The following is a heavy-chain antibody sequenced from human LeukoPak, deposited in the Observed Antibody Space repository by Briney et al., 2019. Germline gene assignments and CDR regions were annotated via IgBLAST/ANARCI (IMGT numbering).Heavy chain of an antibody. D-gene: IGHD3-22*01. V-gene: IGHV3-30*18. J-gene: IGHJ4*02. CDR3: AKDGYYYDTSGYWYDY. CDR2: ISYDGSNK. CDR1: GFTFSSYG. Sequence: SLRLSCAASGFTFSSYGMHWVRQAPGKGLEWVAVISYDGSNKYYADSVKGRFTISRDNSKNTLYLQMNSLRAEDTAVYYCAKDGYYYDTSGYWYDYWGQGTLVTVSS.